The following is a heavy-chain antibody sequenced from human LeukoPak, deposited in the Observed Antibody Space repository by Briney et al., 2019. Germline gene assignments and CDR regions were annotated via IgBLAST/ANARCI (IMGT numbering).Heavy chain of an antibody. Sequence: GALRLSCAASGFTLSDYWMTLVRQAPGKGLEWVANIRQDGSEKYHVDSVKGRFTISRDNAKNSVYLQMNSLRAEDTAVYYCARISCSRSSCYGVYDYWGQGSLVTVSS. CDR3: ARISCSRSSCYGVYDY. CDR2: IRQDGSEK. J-gene: IGHJ4*02. CDR1: GFTLSDYW. D-gene: IGHD2-15*01. V-gene: IGHV3-7*01.